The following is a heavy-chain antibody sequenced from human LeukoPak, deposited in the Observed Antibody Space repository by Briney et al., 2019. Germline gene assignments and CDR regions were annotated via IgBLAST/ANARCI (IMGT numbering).Heavy chain of an antibody. J-gene: IGHJ4*02. CDR3: AKGSSGSRPYYFDY. CDR2: ITDSGGST. Sequence: PGGSLRLSCAASGFTFSSYAMSWVRQAPGEGLEWVSAITDSGGSTYYSDSVQGRFTISRDNSKNTLYLQMNTLRAEDTAIYYCAKGSSGSRPYYFDYWGQGTLVTVSS. D-gene: IGHD3-22*01. CDR1: GFTFSSYA. V-gene: IGHV3-23*01.